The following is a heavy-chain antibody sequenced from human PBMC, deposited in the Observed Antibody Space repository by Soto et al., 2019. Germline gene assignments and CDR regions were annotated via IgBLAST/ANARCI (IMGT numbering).Heavy chain of an antibody. CDR2: FTASGNT. V-gene: IGHV3-23*01. D-gene: IGHD2-21*02. CDR3: ARLTAY. CDR1: GFTLSSNS. J-gene: IGHJ4*02. Sequence: EVQLLESGGGVVQPGGSLRLSCSVSGFTLSSNSMSWVRQAPGKGLEWVATFTASGNTYYADSVKGRFTISRDTSRNTVVLQMNRLTAEDTAIYYCARLTAYWGQGTLVTVSS.